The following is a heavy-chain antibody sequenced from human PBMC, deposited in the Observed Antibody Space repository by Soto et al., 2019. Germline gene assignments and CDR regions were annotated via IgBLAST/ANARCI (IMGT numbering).Heavy chain of an antibody. V-gene: IGHV4-59*01. J-gene: IGHJ5*02. CDR2: IYYSGST. CDR1: GGSISSYY. D-gene: IGHD3-3*01. Sequence: SETLSLTCTVSGGSISSYYWSWIRQPPGKGLEWIGYIYYSGSTNYNPSLKSRVTISVDTSKNQFSLKLSSVTAADTAVYYCARTGYDFWSGYRNWFDPWGQGTLVTVSS. CDR3: ARTGYDFWSGYRNWFDP.